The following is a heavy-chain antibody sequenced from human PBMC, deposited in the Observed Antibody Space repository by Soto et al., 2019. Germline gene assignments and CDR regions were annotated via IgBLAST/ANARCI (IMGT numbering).Heavy chain of an antibody. CDR2: IDPSDSYT. CDR3: ARHITGTTFGYYGMDV. J-gene: IGHJ6*02. V-gene: IGHV5-10-1*01. Sequence: GESLKISCKVSGYSFTSYWISWVRQMPGKGLEWMGRIDPSDSYTNYSPSLQGHVTISADKSISTAYLQWSSLKASDTAMYYCARHITGTTFGYYGMDVWGQGTTVTVSS. CDR1: GYSFTSYW. D-gene: IGHD1-20*01.